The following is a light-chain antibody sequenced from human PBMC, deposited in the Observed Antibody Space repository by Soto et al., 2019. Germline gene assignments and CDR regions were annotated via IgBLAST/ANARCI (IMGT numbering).Light chain of an antibody. CDR2: GAS. J-gene: IGKJ1*01. CDR1: QDISDD. V-gene: IGKV1-6*01. Sequence: AIQMTQSPSSLSASVGDRVTITCRASQDISDDVGWYQQTPGKAPKLLISGASRLQSGVPSRFSGSGSGAAFTLTITSLRPEDSSTYYCLQNHNYPRTFGQGTTVE. CDR3: LQNHNYPRT.